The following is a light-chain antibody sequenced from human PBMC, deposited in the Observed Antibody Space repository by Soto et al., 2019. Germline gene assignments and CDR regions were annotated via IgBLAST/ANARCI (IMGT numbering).Light chain of an antibody. V-gene: IGKV1-27*01. CDR3: KKYNSAPLT. CDR2: ATS. CDR1: QGIAPY. J-gene: IGKJ4*01. Sequence: DVQMTQSPSSLSAFVGDRVTITCRASQGIAPYLAWFQQKPGKVPKLLIYATSTLQSGVTSRFSGSGSGTDFTLTINCLQPENVGTYYCKKYNSAPLTFGGGTKVEIK.